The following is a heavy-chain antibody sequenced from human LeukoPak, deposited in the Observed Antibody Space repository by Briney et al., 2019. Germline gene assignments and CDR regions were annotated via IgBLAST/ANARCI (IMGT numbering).Heavy chain of an antibody. Sequence: GGSLRLSCAASGFTFSSYWMSWVRQAPGKGLEWVANIKKDGSEKKYVDSVKGRFTISRDNAKNSLFLQMNSLRAEDTAVYYCATSQGSWPDYFDYWGQGTLVTVSS. CDR2: IKKDGSEK. D-gene: IGHD6-13*01. J-gene: IGHJ4*02. CDR3: ATSQGSWPDYFDY. CDR1: GFTFSSYW. V-gene: IGHV3-7*01.